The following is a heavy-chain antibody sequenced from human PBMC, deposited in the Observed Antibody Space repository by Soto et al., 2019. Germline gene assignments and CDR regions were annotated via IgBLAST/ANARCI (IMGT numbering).Heavy chain of an antibody. J-gene: IGHJ6*02. V-gene: IGHV3-15*07. Sequence: EVQLVESGGGLVKPGGSLRLSCAASGVNISNAWMNWVRHAPGKGLEWVGRIMSNADGGTAAYAVPVEGRFTISRDDSKNTLYLQMNSLKTVDTGVYYCLEYLTYTDLWGQGTTVTVSS. CDR2: IMSNADGGTA. CDR3: LEYLTYTDL. D-gene: IGHD3-3*01. CDR1: GVNISNAW.